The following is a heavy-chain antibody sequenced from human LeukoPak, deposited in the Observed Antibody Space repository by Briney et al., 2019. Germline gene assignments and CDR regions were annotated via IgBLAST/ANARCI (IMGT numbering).Heavy chain of an antibody. CDR2: IYHSGST. V-gene: IGHV4-38-2*02. J-gene: IGHJ4*02. CDR1: GYSISSGFY. D-gene: IGHD6-13*01. CDR3: ARDSIAAVVDY. Sequence: SETLSLTCTVSGYSISSGFYWGWIRQPPGKGLEWIGNIYHSGSTYYNPSLKSRVTISVDTSKNQFSLKLSSVTAADTAVYYCARDSIAAVVDYWGQGTLVTVSS.